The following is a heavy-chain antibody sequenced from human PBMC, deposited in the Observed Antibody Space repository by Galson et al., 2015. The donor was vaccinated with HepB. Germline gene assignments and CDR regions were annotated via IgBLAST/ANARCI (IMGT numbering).Heavy chain of an antibody. D-gene: IGHD6-19*01. CDR3: ARLTVAGTVT. CDR2: IRVKPNRYAT. J-gene: IGHJ4*02. Sequence: SLRLSCAASGFTFSASTMNWVRQASGKGLEWVGLIRVKPNRYATEYAAPLKGRFTISRDDSKNTTYLQMNNVKTEDAAMYYCARLTVAGTVTWGQGTPVTVSS. CDR1: GFTFSAST. V-gene: IGHV3-73*01.